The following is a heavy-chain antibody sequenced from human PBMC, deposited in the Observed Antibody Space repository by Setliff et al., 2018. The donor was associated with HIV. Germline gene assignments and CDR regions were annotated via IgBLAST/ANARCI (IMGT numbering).Heavy chain of an antibody. Sequence: SETLSLTCIVSGGSIISSSYYGGWIRQAPGKGLEWIGSIYYSGSTYYNPSLKSRITISADSSKNQFSLKLNSVTAADTAMYFSARVRGDNFWSGSYSLPASDAFDVWGQGTMVTVSS. J-gene: IGHJ3*01. CDR2: IYYSGST. CDR3: ARVRGDNFWSGSYSLPASDAFDV. V-gene: IGHV4-39*07. CDR1: GGSIISSSYY. D-gene: IGHD3-3*01.